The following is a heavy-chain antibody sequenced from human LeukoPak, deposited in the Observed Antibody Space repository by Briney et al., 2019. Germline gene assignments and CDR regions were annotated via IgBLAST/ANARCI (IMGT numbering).Heavy chain of an antibody. CDR1: GGSISSYY. D-gene: IGHD2-2*01. V-gene: IGHV4-59*12. CDR3: ARELVGCSSTSFSAQGYNWFDP. CDR2: IYYSGST. Sequence: SPSETLSLTCTVSGGSISSYYWTWIRQPPGKGLEWIGYIYYSGSTNYNPSLKSRVTISVDTSKNQFPLKLSSLTAADTAVYYCARELVGCSSTSFSAQGYNWFDPWGQGTLVTVSS. J-gene: IGHJ5*02.